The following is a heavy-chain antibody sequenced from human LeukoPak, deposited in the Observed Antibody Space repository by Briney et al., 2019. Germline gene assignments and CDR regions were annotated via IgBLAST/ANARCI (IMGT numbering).Heavy chain of an antibody. CDR3: ARTDETAPAEDFQH. V-gene: IGHV1-69*01. CDR1: GGTFSSYA. J-gene: IGHJ1*01. CDR2: IIPIFGTS. Sequence: SVKVSCKASGGTFSSYAISWVRQAPGQGLEWMGGIIPIFGTSNYAQRFQGRVTITADESTSTAYMELSSLRSEDTAVYYCARTDETAPAEDFQHWGQGTLVTVSS. D-gene: IGHD2-21*02.